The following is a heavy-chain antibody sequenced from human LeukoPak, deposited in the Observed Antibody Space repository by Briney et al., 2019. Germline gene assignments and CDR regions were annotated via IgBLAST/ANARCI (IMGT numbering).Heavy chain of an antibody. J-gene: IGHJ4*02. Sequence: PGGSLRLSCAASGFTVSSNYMSWVRQAPGKGLEWVSVIYGGVNTVYADSVQGRFTISRDNSKNTLFLEMNSLGAEDTAVYYCAKSPKTGFLFDYWGKGTLVTVSS. V-gene: IGHV3-66*01. CDR1: GFTVSSNY. CDR3: AKSPKTGFLFDY. CDR2: IYGGVNT. D-gene: IGHD1-1*01.